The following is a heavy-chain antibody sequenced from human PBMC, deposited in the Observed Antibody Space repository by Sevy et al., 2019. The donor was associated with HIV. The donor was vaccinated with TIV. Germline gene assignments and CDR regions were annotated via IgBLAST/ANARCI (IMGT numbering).Heavy chain of an antibody. D-gene: IGHD1-1*01. Sequence: GGSLRLSCAASGFTVSSNYMSWVRQAPGKGLEWVSIIYSGGSTYYADSVKGRFTISRDNSKNTLYLQMNSLRAEDTAVYYCAGVGYAVYYGMDVWGQGTTVTVSS. J-gene: IGHJ6*02. V-gene: IGHV3-53*01. CDR2: IYSGGST. CDR1: GFTVSSNY. CDR3: AGVGYAVYYGMDV.